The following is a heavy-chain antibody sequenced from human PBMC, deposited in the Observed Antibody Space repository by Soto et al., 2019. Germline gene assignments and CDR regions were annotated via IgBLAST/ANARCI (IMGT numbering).Heavy chain of an antibody. CDR3: ARRWSGTDY. V-gene: IGHV4-59*01. CDR1: GGSISPYY. Sequence: QVQLQESGPGLVKPSETLILTCTVSGGSISPYYWNWIRQPPGKGLEWIAYVHYSGTTSYNPSLKRRVTISLDTSNNQCSLTLSSVTAADTAVYYGARRWSGTDYWGQGTVVTVSS. CDR2: VHYSGTT. J-gene: IGHJ4*02. D-gene: IGHD3-10*01.